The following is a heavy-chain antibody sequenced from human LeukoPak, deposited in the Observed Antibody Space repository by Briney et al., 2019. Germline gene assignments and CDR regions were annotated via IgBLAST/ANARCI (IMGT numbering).Heavy chain of an antibody. D-gene: IGHD3-22*01. Sequence: GSLRLSCAASGFTFSSYAMSWVRQPPGKALEWIGNIFYSGSTYYSPSLKGRVTISLDTSRNQFSLKLNSVTAAGTAVYYCAKSNGYGLIDIWGQGTMVTVSS. CDR2: IFYSGST. CDR1: GFTFSSYA. CDR3: AKSNGYGLIDI. J-gene: IGHJ3*02. V-gene: IGHV4-59*12.